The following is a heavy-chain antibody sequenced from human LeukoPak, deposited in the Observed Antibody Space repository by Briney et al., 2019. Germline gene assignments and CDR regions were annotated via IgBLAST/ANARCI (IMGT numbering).Heavy chain of an antibody. CDR3: AREYCSGGSCPRSDAFDI. CDR1: GFTVSSNY. V-gene: IGHV3-66*02. D-gene: IGHD2-15*01. CDR2: IYSGGST. J-gene: IGHJ3*02. Sequence: QAGGSLRLSCAASGFTVSSNYMSWVRQAPGKGLEWVSVIYSGGSTYYADSVKGRFTISRDNSKNTLYLQMNSLRAEDTAVYYCAREYCSGGSCPRSDAFDIWGQGTMVTVSS.